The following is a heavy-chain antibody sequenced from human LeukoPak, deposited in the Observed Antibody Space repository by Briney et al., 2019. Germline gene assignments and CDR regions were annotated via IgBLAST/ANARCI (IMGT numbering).Heavy chain of an antibody. D-gene: IGHD3-9*01. Sequence: PSETLSLTCDVSGASVTTDYWSWIRQPPGKGLEWIGYIYNSGNTDYNPSLKSRLTISVDTSKNQFSLTLSSATAADTAVYYCAGRGQRYFRDWGQDTLVTVSS. CDR2: IYNSGNT. CDR3: AGRGQRYFRD. J-gene: IGHJ1*01. CDR1: GASVTTDY. V-gene: IGHV4-59*08.